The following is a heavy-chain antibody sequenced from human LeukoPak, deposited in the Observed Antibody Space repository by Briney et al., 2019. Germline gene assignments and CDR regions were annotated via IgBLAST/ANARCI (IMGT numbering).Heavy chain of an antibody. Sequence: PGGSLRLSCAASGFTFSSYGMHWVRQAPGKGLEWVAVISYDGSNKYYADSVKGRFTISRDNSKNTLYLQMNSLRAEDTAVYYCATDRYYYGSGSYYFGAFDIWGQGTMVTVSS. J-gene: IGHJ3*02. D-gene: IGHD3-10*01. CDR3: ATDRYYYGSGSYYFGAFDI. V-gene: IGHV3-30*03. CDR1: GFTFSSYG. CDR2: ISYDGSNK.